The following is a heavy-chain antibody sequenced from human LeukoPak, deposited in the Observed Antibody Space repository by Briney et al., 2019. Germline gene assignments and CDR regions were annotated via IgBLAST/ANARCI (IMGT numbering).Heavy chain of an antibody. V-gene: IGHV3-30*18. CDR2: ISYDGSNK. CDR3: AKDLGAFVVRGVISIDY. Sequence: PGGSLRLSCAASGFTFSSYGMHWVRQAPGKGLEWVAVISYDGSNKYYADSVKGRFTISRDNSKNTLYLQMNSLRAEDTAVYYCAKDLGAFVVRGVISIDYWGQGTLVTVSS. CDR1: GFTFSSYG. J-gene: IGHJ4*02. D-gene: IGHD3-10*01.